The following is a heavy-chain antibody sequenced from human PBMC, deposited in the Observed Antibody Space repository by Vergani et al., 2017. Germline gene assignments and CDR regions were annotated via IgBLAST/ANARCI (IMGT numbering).Heavy chain of an antibody. J-gene: IGHJ4*02. CDR2: IYPADSYT. Sequence: EVELVPSRPEMSMPGESLKISCKGSQYSFGNYWIGWVRQMPGKGLEWMGIIYPADSYTRYSPSFQGQVTISADKSISTAFLQWDSLKSSDTALYYCARHTTYTDSWGQGTLVTVSS. CDR3: ARHTTYTDS. V-gene: IGHV5-51*01. CDR1: QYSFGNYW. D-gene: IGHD1-1*01.